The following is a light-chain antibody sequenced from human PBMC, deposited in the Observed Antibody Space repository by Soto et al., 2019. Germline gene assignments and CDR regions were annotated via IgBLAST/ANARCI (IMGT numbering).Light chain of an antibody. CDR1: DSNIGSNF. CDR3: ASWDDSLSVWV. Sequence: QSVVSQPPSASATPGQRVTISCSGSDSNIGSNFVYWYQQLVGTAPKLLVFRNDQRPSGVPDRISGSKSGTSASLAISGLRSEDEADYYCASWDDSLSVWVFGGGTKLTVL. J-gene: IGLJ3*02. V-gene: IGLV1-47*01. CDR2: RND.